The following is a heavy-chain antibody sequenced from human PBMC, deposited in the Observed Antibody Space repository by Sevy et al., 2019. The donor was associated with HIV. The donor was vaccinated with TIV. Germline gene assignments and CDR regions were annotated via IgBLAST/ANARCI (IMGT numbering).Heavy chain of an antibody. V-gene: IGHV5-51*01. Sequence: GESLKISCKASGYGFSNYWIGWVRQMPGKGLEWMGIVWPGDTDASYNPSFQGQVTISVDKSVNTAYLQWSSLKASDAAMYYCARHLRYSSGGHWFDPWGQGTLVTVSS. CDR3: ARHLRYSSGGHWFDP. D-gene: IGHD6-19*01. CDR2: VWPGDTDA. J-gene: IGHJ5*02. CDR1: GYGFSNYW.